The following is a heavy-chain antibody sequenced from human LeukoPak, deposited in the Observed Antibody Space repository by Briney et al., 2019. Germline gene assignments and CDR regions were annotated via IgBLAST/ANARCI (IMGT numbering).Heavy chain of an antibody. V-gene: IGHV3-7*02. CDR1: GFTFSTYW. J-gene: IGHJ4*02. D-gene: IGHD3-10*01. CDR2: IKQDGSEK. CDR3: ARGDGSMWFGGDYFDY. Sequence: GGSLRLSCAASGFTFSTYWMSWVRQAPGKGLEWVANIKQDGSEKYYVDSVKGRFTISRDNAKNSLFLQMNSLRAEDTAVYYCARGDGSMWFGGDYFDYWGQGTLVTVSS.